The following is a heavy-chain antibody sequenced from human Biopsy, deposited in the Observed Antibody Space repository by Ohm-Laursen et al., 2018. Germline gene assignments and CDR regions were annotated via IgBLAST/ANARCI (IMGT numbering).Heavy chain of an antibody. CDR3: ARDDDTTGHYMILNH. V-gene: IGHV3-74*01. CDR2: IKSVGSWT. CDR1: GFTFNAYW. Sequence: SLRLSCSASGFTFNAYWMYWVRQVPGKGLVWVSHIKSVGSWTNYADSVKGRFTISRDNAKNTLYLQMNSLRAEDTAVYYCARDDDTTGHYMILNHWGQGTTVTVSS. D-gene: IGHD3-9*01. J-gene: IGHJ6*02.